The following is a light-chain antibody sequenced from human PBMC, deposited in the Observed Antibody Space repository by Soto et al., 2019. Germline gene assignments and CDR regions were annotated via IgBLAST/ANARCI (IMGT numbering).Light chain of an antibody. J-gene: IGKJ1*01. CDR2: QAS. V-gene: IGKV1-5*03. CDR3: QQYVRAFRS. CDR1: QSISTW. Sequence: DIQMTQSPSTLSASFGDRVTITCRASQSISTWLAWYQQKPGTAPKILIYQASSLQSGVPSRFSGSGSGTEFTLTISSLQPDDFATYYCQQYVRAFRSFGQGTKVDIK.